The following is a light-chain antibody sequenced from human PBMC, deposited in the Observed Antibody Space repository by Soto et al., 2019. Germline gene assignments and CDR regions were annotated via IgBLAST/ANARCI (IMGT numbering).Light chain of an antibody. J-gene: IGLJ2*01. V-gene: IGLV3-1*01. Sequence: SSELTQPPSVSVSPGQTASITCSGDKLGDKYACWYQQKPGQSPVLVIYQDSKRPLGIPERFSGSNSGNTATLTISGTQAMDEADYYCQAWDSSTYVVFGGGTKLTVL. CDR3: QAWDSSTYVV. CDR2: QDS. CDR1: KLGDKY.